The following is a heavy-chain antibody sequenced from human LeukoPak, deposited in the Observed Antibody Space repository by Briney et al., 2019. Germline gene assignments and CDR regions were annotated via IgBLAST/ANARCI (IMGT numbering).Heavy chain of an antibody. D-gene: IGHD3-16*01. CDR1: GGSISSYY. V-gene: IGHV4-59*01. Sequence: SETLSLTCTVSGGSISSYYWSWIRQSPGKGLEWIGHIYYTGSTDYNPSLKSRVTISVDTSKNQFSLKLSSVTAADTAVYYCARGGSYDVYLDYWGQGTLVTVSS. CDR2: IYYTGST. J-gene: IGHJ4*02. CDR3: ARGGSYDVYLDY.